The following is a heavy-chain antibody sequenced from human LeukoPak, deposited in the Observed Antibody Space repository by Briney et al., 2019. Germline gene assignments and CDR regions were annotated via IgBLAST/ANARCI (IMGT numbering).Heavy chain of an antibody. D-gene: IGHD2-2*01. J-gene: IGHJ3*02. V-gene: IGHV3-48*03. Sequence: GGSLRLSCAASGFTFSTYEMNWVRQAPGKGLEWVSYITSSGSTIYYADSVKGRFTISRDNAKSSLYLQMNSLRAEDTAVYYCARDRPGVDAFDIWGQGTMVTVSS. CDR2: ITSSGSTI. CDR1: GFTFSTYE. CDR3: ARDRPGVDAFDI.